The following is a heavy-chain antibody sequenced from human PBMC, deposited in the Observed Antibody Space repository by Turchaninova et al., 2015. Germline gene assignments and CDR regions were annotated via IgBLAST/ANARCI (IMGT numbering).Heavy chain of an antibody. Sequence: QVQLQQWGAGLLKPSETLSLTCAVYGGSFSDYYGSWIRQPPGKGLGWIGEIHPGGTINYNPSLERRGPRSLDTSKNQFSLSLSSVTAADTAVYYCSRGTDSSKVGQHWGQGTLVTVSS. CDR1: GGSFSDYY. CDR2: IHPGGTI. CDR3: SRGTDSSKVGQH. D-gene: IGHD6-13*01. J-gene: IGHJ1*01. V-gene: IGHV4-34*01.